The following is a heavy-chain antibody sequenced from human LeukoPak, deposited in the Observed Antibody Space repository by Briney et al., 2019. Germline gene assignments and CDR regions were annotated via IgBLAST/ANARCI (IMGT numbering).Heavy chain of an antibody. CDR2: ISSSSSYI. D-gene: IGHD1-1*01. V-gene: IGHV3-21*01. CDR1: GFTFNAYS. J-gene: IGHJ3*02. Sequence: GGSLRLSCAASGFTFNAYSMNWVRQAPGKGLEWVSSISSSSSYIYYADSVKGRFTISRDNAKNSLYLQMNSLRAEDTAVYYCARDSRRSTTGTTGDAFDIWGQGTMVTVSS. CDR3: ARDSRRSTTGTTGDAFDI.